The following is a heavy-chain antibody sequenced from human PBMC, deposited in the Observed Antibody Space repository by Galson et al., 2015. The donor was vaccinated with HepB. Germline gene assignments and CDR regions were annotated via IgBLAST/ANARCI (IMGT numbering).Heavy chain of an antibody. J-gene: IGHJ4*02. CDR1: GFTFSSLG. CDR3: AKGTTNIDY. D-gene: IGHD1-1*01. Sequence: SLRLSCAASGFTFSSLGMTWFRQAPGKGRECVSAIGVNAGSTDYADSVKGRFTISRDNSKNMLYLQMNNLRAEDTAVYYCAKGTTNIDYWGQGTLVTVSS. V-gene: IGHV3-23*01. CDR2: IGVNAGST.